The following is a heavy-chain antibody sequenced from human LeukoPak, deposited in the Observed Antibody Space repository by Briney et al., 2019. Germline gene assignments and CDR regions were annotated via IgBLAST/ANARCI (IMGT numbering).Heavy chain of an antibody. V-gene: IGHV3-30*03. CDR2: ILYDGSNK. J-gene: IGHJ6*02. D-gene: IGHD6-19*01. CDR1: GFTFSSYG. Sequence: GGSLRLSCAASGFTFSSYGMHWVRQAPGKGLEWVAVILYDGSNKYYADSVKGRFTISRDSSKDTLYLQMNSLRPDDTAVYYCARAEASDAVCMDVWGQGTTVTVSS. CDR3: ARAEASDAVCMDV.